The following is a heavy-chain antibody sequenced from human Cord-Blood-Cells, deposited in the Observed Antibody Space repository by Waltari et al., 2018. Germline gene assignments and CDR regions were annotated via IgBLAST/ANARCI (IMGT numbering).Heavy chain of an antibody. J-gene: IGHJ4*02. Sequence: QVQLQQWGAGLLKPSETLSLTCAVYGGSFSGYYWSWIRQPPGKGLEWIGEINHSGRTTSSPSLNSRVTISVDTSKNQCSLKLSSVTAADTAVYYCARGMHCSGGSCPIYYWGQGTLVTVSS. D-gene: IGHD2-15*01. CDR1: GGSFSGYY. V-gene: IGHV4-34*01. CDR3: ARGMHCSGGSCPIYY. CDR2: INHSGRT.